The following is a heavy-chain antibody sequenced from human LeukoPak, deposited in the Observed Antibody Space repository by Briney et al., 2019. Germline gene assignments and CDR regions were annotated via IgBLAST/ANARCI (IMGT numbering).Heavy chain of an antibody. D-gene: IGHD4-23*01. J-gene: IGHJ3*02. CDR2: INPSGGNT. CDR1: GYTFTSYY. Sequence: GASVKVSCKASGYTFTSYYMHWVRQAPGQGLEWMGIINPSGGNTSYAQKFQGRVTVTRDTSISTAYMELSRLRSDDTAVYYCARWELRWYAFDIWGQGTMVTVSS. V-gene: IGHV1-46*01. CDR3: ARWELRWYAFDI.